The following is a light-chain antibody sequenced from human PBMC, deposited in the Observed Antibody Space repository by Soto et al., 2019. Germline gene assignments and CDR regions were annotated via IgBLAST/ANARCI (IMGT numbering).Light chain of an antibody. J-gene: IGKJ1*01. CDR3: QQYDNWPWT. Sequence: EMVMTQSPATLSVSPGEKATLSCRASQSVSSSLAWYQQIPGQAPRLLIYGASTRATAIPARFSGSGSGTDFTLSISSLQSEDVAIYYCQQYDNWPWTFGQGTKVDIQ. CDR1: QSVSSS. V-gene: IGKV3-15*01. CDR2: GAS.